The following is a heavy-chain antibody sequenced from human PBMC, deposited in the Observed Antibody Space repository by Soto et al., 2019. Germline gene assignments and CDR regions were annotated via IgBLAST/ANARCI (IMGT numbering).Heavy chain of an antibody. CDR3: ATISGTTRWDDY. Sequence: GGSLRLSCAASGFTFSSCSMNWVRQAPGKGLEWVSSIDSSSSYIHYADSVKGRFTISRDNAKNSLYLQMNSLRAEDTAVYYCATISGTTRWDDYWDPGTLVTVS. CDR2: IDSSSSYI. D-gene: IGHD1-20*01. V-gene: IGHV3-21*01. J-gene: IGHJ4*02. CDR1: GFTFSSCS.